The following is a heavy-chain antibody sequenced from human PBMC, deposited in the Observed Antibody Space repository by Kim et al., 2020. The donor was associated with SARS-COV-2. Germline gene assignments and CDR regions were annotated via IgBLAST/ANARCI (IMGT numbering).Heavy chain of an antibody. CDR2: IYHSGST. CDR1: GGSISSSNW. V-gene: IGHV4-4*02. D-gene: IGHD2-15*01. Sequence: SETLSLTCAVSGGSISSSNWWSWVRQPPGKGLEWIGEIYHSGSTNYNPSLKSRVTISVDKSKNQFSLKLSSVTAADTAVYYCARVGYCSGGSCYDNWFDPWGQGTLVTVSS. CDR3: ARVGYCSGGSCYDNWFDP. J-gene: IGHJ5*02.